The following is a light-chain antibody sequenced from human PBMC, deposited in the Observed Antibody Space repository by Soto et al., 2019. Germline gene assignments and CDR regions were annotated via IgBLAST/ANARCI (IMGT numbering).Light chain of an antibody. CDR3: SSYTSTNTLAV. CDR1: SSDVGTYSL. J-gene: IGLJ1*01. V-gene: IGLV2-14*02. Sequence: QSVLTQPASVSGSPGQSITISCTGTSSDVGTYSLVSWYQQRPGKAPQLMIFESIKRPSGVSSRFSGSESGNTASLTISGLQAEDEADYYCSSYTSTNTLAVFGTGTKLTVL. CDR2: ESI.